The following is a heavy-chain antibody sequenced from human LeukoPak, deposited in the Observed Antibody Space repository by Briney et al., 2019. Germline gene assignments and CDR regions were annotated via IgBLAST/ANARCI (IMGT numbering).Heavy chain of an antibody. CDR2: INPNSGGT. Sequence: GASVKVSCKASGYTFTSYYMHWVRQAPGQGLEWMGWINPNSGGTNYAQKFQGRVTMTRDTSISTAYMELSRLRSDDTAVYYCAKDSGRQYFDWSQEHWGQGTLVTVSS. CDR1: GYTFTSYY. V-gene: IGHV1-2*02. CDR3: AKDSGRQYFDWSQEH. J-gene: IGHJ4*02. D-gene: IGHD3-9*01.